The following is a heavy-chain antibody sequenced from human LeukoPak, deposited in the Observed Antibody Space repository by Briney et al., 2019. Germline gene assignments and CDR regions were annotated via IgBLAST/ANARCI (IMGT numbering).Heavy chain of an antibody. CDR2: INPSGGST. J-gene: IGHJ4*02. CDR3: ARNVDSGLDY. CDR1: GYTITTYY. Sequence: ASVKVSCKASGYTITTYYVHWVRQAPRQGLEWMGFINPSGGSTSYAQKFQGRVTMTRVTSTSTVYMELSSLRSEDTAVYYCARNVDSGLDYWGQGTLVTVSS. D-gene: IGHD3-10*01. V-gene: IGHV1-46*03.